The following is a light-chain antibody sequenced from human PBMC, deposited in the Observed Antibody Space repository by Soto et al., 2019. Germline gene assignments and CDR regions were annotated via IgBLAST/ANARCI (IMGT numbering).Light chain of an antibody. CDR2: EVT. CDR3: SSYTGGNPSYV. Sequence: QSVLTQPPSASGSPGQSVTISCTGTSSDVGSYDYVSWYQQHPGKAPKLMIYEVTIRPSGVSDRFSGSKSDNTASLTVSGLQAEDEADYYCSSYTGGNPSYVFGTGTKVAVL. J-gene: IGLJ1*01. CDR1: SSDVGSYDY. V-gene: IGLV2-8*01.